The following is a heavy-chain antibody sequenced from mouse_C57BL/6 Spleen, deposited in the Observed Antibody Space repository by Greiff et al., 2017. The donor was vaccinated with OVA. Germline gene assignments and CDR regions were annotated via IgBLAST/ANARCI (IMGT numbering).Heavy chain of an antibody. CDR3: ARSGARIVPYYAMDY. J-gene: IGHJ4*01. D-gene: IGHD2-5*01. Sequence: VQLQQSGPELVKPGASVKISCKASGYTFTDYYMNWVKQSHGKSLEWIGDINPNNGGTSYNQKFKGKATLTVDKSSSTAYMELRSLTSEDSAVYYCARSGARIVPYYAMDYWGQGTSVTVSS. CDR1: GYTFTDYY. V-gene: IGHV1-26*01. CDR2: INPNNGGT.